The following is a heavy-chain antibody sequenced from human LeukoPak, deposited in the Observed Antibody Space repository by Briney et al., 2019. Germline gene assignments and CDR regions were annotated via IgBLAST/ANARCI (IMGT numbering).Heavy chain of an antibody. CDR1: GGSFSGYY. Sequence: KASETLSLTCAVYGGSFSGYYWSWIRQPPGKGLEWLGEINHSGSTNYNPSLKSRVTISVDTSKNQFSLKLGSVTAADTAVYYCSSQAYDILTGYKNWSFDYWGQGTVVTVSS. CDR3: SSQAYDILTGYKNWSFDY. V-gene: IGHV4-34*01. CDR2: INHSGST. D-gene: IGHD3-9*01. J-gene: IGHJ4*02.